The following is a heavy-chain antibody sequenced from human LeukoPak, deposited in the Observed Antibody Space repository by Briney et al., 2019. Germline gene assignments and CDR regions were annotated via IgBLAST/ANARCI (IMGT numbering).Heavy chain of an antibody. V-gene: IGHV4-30-2*01. CDR2: IYHSGST. D-gene: IGHD3-10*01. Sequence: SETLSLTCAVSGGSISSGGYSWSWIRQPPGKGLEWIGYIYHSGSTYYNPSLKSRVTISVDRSKNQFSLKLSSVTAADTAVYYCARDVGSDEYWYLDLWGRGTLVTVSS. CDR1: GGSISSGGYS. CDR3: ARDVGSDEYWYLDL. J-gene: IGHJ2*01.